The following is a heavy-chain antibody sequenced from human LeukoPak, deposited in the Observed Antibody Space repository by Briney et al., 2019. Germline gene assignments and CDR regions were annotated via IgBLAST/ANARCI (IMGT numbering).Heavy chain of an antibody. CDR3: ARDSEGDGFDP. V-gene: IGHV3-21*01. CDR2: ISSSSSYI. CDR1: GFTFSSYS. Sequence: GGSLRLSCAASGFTFSSYSMNWVRQAPGKGLEWVSSISSSSSYIYYADPVKGRFTISRDNAKNSLYLQMNSLRAEDTAVYYCARDSEGDGFDPWGQGTLVTVSS. D-gene: IGHD3-16*01. J-gene: IGHJ5*02.